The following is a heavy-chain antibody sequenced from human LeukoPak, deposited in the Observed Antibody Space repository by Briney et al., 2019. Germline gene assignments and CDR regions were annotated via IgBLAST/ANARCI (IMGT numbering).Heavy chain of an antibody. CDR3: ARDAPGYSYGYGTFDY. J-gene: IGHJ4*02. V-gene: IGHV3-30*02. CDR2: IRYDGSNK. CDR1: GFTFSSYC. Sequence: GGSLRLSCAASGFTFSSYCMHWVRQAPCKGLEWMAFIRYDGSNKYYADSVKGRFTISRDNSKNTLYLQMNSLRAEDTAVYYCARDAPGYSYGYGTFDYWGQGTLVTVSS. D-gene: IGHD5-18*01.